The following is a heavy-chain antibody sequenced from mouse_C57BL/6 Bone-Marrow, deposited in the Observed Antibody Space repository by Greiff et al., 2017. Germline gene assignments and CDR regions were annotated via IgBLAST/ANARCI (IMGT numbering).Heavy chain of an antibody. J-gene: IGHJ4*01. V-gene: IGHV2-2*01. CDR2: IWSGGST. CDR3: ACYYYGSSLYAMDY. CDR1: GFSLTSYG. D-gene: IGHD1-1*01. Sequence: VKLMESGPGLVQPSQSLSLTCTVSGFSLTSYGVHWVRQSPGKGLEWLGVIWSGGSTDYNADFISRLSISKDNSKGQVFFKMNILQADDTAIYYCACYYYGSSLYAMDYWGQGTSVTVSS.